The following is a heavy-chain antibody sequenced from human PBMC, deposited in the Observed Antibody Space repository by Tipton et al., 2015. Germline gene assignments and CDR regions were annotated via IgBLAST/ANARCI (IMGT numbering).Heavy chain of an antibody. J-gene: IGHJ4*02. D-gene: IGHD5-24*01. CDR3: ARGDGSGPDY. Sequence: QLVQSGAEVRKPGESLKISCKASGYTFNTYVINWVRQAPGQGLEWMGWISAYSGNTNYAQRFQGRVTMTSDTSTNTAYMELRSLRFDDTAVYYCARGDGSGPDYWGQGTTVTVSS. V-gene: IGHV1-18*01. CDR1: GYTFNTYV. CDR2: ISAYSGNT.